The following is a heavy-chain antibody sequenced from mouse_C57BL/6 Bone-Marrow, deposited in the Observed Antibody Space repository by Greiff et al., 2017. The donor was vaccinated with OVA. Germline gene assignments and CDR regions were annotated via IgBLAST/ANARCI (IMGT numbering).Heavy chain of an antibody. D-gene: IGHD1-1*01. CDR3: ARSPAYGSSYDY. J-gene: IGHJ2*01. V-gene: IGHV7-3*01. CDR2: IRNKANGYTT. Sequence: EVKLMESGGGLVQPGGSLSLSCAASGFTFTDYYMSWVRQPPGKALEWLGFIRNKANGYTTEYSASVKGRFTISRDNSQSILYLQLNALRAEDSATYYCARSPAYGSSYDYWGQGTTLTVSS. CDR1: GFTFTDYY.